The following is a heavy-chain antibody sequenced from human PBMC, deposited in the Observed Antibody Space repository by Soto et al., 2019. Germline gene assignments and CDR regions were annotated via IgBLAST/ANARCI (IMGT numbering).Heavy chain of an antibody. J-gene: IGHJ4*02. CDR1: VFTCSSHE. CDR2: ISGSGNIT. V-gene: IGHV3-48*03. D-gene: IGHD2-8*01. Sequence: GSLRLSCAASVFTCSSHEMNWVRQAPGKGLEWISYISGSGNITYYADSVKGRFTISRDNAQKSLYLQMNSLRVEDTAVYYCARGGVYWGQGTLVTVSS. CDR3: ARGGVY.